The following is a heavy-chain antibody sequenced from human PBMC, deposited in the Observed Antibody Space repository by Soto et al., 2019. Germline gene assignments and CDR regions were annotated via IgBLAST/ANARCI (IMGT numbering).Heavy chain of an antibody. V-gene: IGHV6-1*01. J-gene: IGHJ5*02. D-gene: IGHD5-12*01. Sequence: PSQSLSRTCAISGDSVSSNTASWNWISQSPSRGPEWLGRTYFRSKWYNDYAVSVKSRIIINPDTSNNQFSLQLNSVTPEDTAVYFCAKGDNLGPKTGYAFDPWGQGIMVTVSS. CDR2: TYFRSKWYN. CDR1: GDSVSSNTAS. CDR3: AKGDNLGPKTGYAFDP.